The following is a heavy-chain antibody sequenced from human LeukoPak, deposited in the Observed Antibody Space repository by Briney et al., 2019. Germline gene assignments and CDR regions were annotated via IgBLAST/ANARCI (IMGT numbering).Heavy chain of an antibody. D-gene: IGHD4-23*01. Sequence: SETLSLTCVVSGDSISSGTYWSWVRQPPGEGLEWIGEVHDGGTTKSNPSLKSRVIISVDKSTNQFSLKLTSVTVADTAVYYCAKNAVTATANVAFSYWGQGTLVTVSA. V-gene: IGHV4/OR15-8*01. J-gene: IGHJ4*02. CDR3: AKNAVTATANVAFSY. CDR1: GDSISSGTY. CDR2: VHDGGTT.